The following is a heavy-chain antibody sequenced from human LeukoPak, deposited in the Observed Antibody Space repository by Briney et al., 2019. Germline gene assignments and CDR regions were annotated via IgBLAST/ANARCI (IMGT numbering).Heavy chain of an antibody. D-gene: IGHD5-18*01. CDR2: IYYSGST. J-gene: IGHJ4*02. CDR3: ARAGGTAMVMDY. V-gene: IGHV4-59*01. Sequence: SETLSLTCTVSGGSISSYYWSWIRQPPGKGLEWIGYIYYSGSTNYSPSLKSRVTISVDTSKNQFSLKLSSVTAADTAVYYCARAGGTAMVMDYWGQGTLSPSPQ. CDR1: GGSISSYY.